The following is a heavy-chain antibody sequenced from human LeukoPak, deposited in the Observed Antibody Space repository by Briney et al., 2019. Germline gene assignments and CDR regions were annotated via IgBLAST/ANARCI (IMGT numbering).Heavy chain of an antibody. CDR1: GYTLTELS. CDR2: FDSEDGET. CDR3: ATFSLYSSSSERYYYYYMDV. V-gene: IGHV1-24*01. D-gene: IGHD6-6*01. Sequence: ASVKVSCKVSGYTLTELSMHWVRQAPGKGLEWMGGFDSEDGETIYAQKFQGRVTMTEDTSTDTAYMELSSLRSEDTAVYYCATFSLYSSSSERYYYYYMDVWGKGTTVTVSS. J-gene: IGHJ6*03.